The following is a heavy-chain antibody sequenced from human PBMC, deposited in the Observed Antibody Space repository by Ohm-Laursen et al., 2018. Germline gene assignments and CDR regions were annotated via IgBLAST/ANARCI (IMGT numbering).Heavy chain of an antibody. CDR2: MYATGSS. CDR1: GGSINNYY. CDR3: AVSEVRYSFTYLADF. V-gene: IGHV4-4*07. J-gene: IGHJ4*02. Sequence: SDTLSLTCIVSGGSINNYYWSWIRQPAGKGLEWIGRMYATGSSNYNPSLNSRVTMSVDTSRNQFSLKLTSVTAADTAVYYCAVSEVRYSFTYLADFWGQGTLVTVPS. D-gene: IGHD3-9*01.